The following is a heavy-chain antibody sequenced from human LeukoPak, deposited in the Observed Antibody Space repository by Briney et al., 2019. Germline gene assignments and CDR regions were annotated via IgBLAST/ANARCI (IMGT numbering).Heavy chain of an antibody. CDR2: ISSSSNTI. J-gene: IGHJ5*02. D-gene: IGHD3-22*01. V-gene: IGHV3-48*01. Sequence: QPGGSLRLSCAASGFTFSSYSMSWVRQAPGKGLEWVSYISSSSNTIYYADSVKGRFTISRHNAKNSLYLQMNSLRAEDTAVYYCARDGDTSGYSSDWFDPWGQGTLVTVSS. CDR1: GFTFSSYS. CDR3: ARDGDTSGYSSDWFDP.